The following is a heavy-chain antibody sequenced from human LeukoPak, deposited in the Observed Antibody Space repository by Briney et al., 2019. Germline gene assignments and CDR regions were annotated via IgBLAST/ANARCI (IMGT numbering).Heavy chain of an antibody. D-gene: IGHD2-2*01. V-gene: IGHV1-18*01. CDR3: ATATQPRGYFLH. J-gene: IGHJ1*01. CDR2: ISVDNGGT. CDR1: GYTFTTYS. Sequence: ASVKVSCKASGYTFTTYSLAWVRQAPGQSLEWMGWISVDNGGTNYAQSFQDRVTLTRDTSTNTAYLELRSLRSDDTAIIYCATATQPRGYFLHWGQGTLVTVSS.